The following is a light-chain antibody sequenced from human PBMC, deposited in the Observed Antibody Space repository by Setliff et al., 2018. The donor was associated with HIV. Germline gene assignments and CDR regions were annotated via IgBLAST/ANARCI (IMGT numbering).Light chain of an antibody. CDR1: SSNIGIYNY. Sequence: QSVLTQPAAVSGSPGQSITISCTGTSSNIGIYNYVSWYQQHAGKAPKLIIFDVSDRPSGVSDRFSGSKSGNTASLTISGLQAEDEADYYCCSYGSNIAPLMFGGGTKVTVL. CDR3: CSYGSNIAPLM. J-gene: IGLJ3*02. CDR2: DVS. V-gene: IGLV2-14*03.